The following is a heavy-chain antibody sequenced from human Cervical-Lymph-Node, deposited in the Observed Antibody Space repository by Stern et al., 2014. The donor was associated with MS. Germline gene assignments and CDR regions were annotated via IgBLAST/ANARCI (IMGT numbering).Heavy chain of an antibody. CDR3: ARHVQGFDY. J-gene: IGHJ4*01. Sequence: EVQLVESGAEVKKPGESLKISCKLSGYSFTIYYIAWVRQMPGKGLEWMGVIYPYDADTTVSPAFQGQVTISADKANTTAYLQWSSLRATDTAMYYCARHVQGFDYWGQGTLVTVSS. CDR1: GYSFTIYY. CDR2: IYPYDADT. V-gene: IGHV5-51*01.